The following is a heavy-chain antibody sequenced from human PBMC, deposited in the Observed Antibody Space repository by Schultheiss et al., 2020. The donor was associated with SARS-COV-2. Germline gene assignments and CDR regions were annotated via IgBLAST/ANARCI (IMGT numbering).Heavy chain of an antibody. J-gene: IGHJ4*02. CDR1: GGSISSGGYY. CDR3: ARDFYGSGSYWTA. V-gene: IGHV4-61*08. Sequence: SQTLSLTCTVSGGSISSGGYYWSWIRQPPGKGLEWIGYIYYSGSTNYNPSLKSRVTISVDTSKNQFSLKLSSVTAADTAVYYCARDFYGSGSYWTAWGQGTLVTVSS. CDR2: IYYSGST. D-gene: IGHD3-10*01.